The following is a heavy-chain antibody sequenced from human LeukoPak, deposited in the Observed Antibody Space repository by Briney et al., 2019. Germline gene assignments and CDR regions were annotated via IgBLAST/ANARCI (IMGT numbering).Heavy chain of an antibody. J-gene: IGHJ5*02. Sequence: KPSETLSLTCSVSDGSINSYYWNWIRRPPGKGLEWIGYIYYNGNTNYSPSLKSRVTMSVDTSKNLFSLKVSSVTAADTAVYYCARGLIAVAATGWFVDPWGQGILVTVSS. CDR3: ARGLIAVAATGWFVDP. CDR2: IYYNGNT. D-gene: IGHD6-19*01. V-gene: IGHV4-59*01. CDR1: DGSINSYY.